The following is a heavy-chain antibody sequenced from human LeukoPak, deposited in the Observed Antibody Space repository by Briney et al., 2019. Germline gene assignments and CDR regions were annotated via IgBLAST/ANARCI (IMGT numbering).Heavy chain of an antibody. CDR3: ARESLRLYYDFWSGSLLQYNWFDP. CDR1: GYTFTSYY. CDR2: INPSGGST. D-gene: IGHD3-3*01. V-gene: IGHV1-46*01. Sequence: ASVKVSCKASGYTFTSYYMHWVRQAPGQGLEWMGIINPSGGSTSYAQKFQGGVTMTRDTSTSTVYMELSSLRSEDTAVYYCARESLRLYYDFWSGSLLQYNWFDPWGQGTLVTVSS. J-gene: IGHJ5*02.